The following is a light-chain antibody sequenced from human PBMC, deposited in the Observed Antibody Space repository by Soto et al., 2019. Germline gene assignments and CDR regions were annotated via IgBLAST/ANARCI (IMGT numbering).Light chain of an antibody. CDR1: QRVSSGY. CDR2: AAS. CDR3: QQYGSSPTWT. V-gene: IGKV3-20*01. J-gene: IGKJ1*01. Sequence: EIVLTQSPCTLFLSPGERATLSCRASQRVSSGYLAWYQQRPGQAPRLLIYAASSGATGIPDRFSGSGSGTDFTLTISRLEPEDFAVYYCQQYGSSPTWTLGQGTKVDIK.